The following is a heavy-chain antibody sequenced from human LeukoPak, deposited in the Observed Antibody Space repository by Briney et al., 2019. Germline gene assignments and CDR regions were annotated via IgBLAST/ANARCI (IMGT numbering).Heavy chain of an antibody. CDR2: IYHSGST. CDR3: ARGSRYRGPSPPTATTFDY. Sequence: SETLSLTCTVSDYSISSGYYWGWIRQPPGKGLEWIGSIYHSGSTYYNPSLKSRVTISVDTSKNQFSLKLSSVTAADTAVYYCARGSRYRGPSPPTATTFDYWGQGTLVTVSS. CDR1: DYSISSGYY. D-gene: IGHD3-10*01. J-gene: IGHJ4*02. V-gene: IGHV4-38-2*02.